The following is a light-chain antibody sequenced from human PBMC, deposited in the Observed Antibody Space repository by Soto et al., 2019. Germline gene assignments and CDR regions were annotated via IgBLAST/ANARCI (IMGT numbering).Light chain of an antibody. Sequence: QSVLTQPASVSGSPGQSITISCTGTSSDVGGYIFVSWYQHHPGKAPKLMIYAVTNRPSGVSNRFSGSKSGNTASLTISGLQAEDEAHYYCSSYTSGSTPFVFGTGTKVTVL. CDR2: AVT. V-gene: IGLV2-14*01. J-gene: IGLJ1*01. CDR1: SSDVGGYIF. CDR3: SSYTSGSTPFV.